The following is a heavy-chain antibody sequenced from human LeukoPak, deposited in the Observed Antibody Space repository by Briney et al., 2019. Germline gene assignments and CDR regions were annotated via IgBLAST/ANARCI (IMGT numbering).Heavy chain of an antibody. Sequence: PWETLSLTCTASGFTISSYYLSWIRQPPGKGLEWVWRIYSTGSTYYNPSLKGRFTISVDASKNQFYLRLSSVTAEDTAVYYCARDHQLDGAPWDWFDRWGQGMLVTVSS. V-gene: IGHV4-4*07. D-gene: IGHD4/OR15-4a*01. J-gene: IGHJ5*02. CDR3: ARDHQLDGAPWDWFDR. CDR2: IYSTGST. CDR1: GFTISSYY.